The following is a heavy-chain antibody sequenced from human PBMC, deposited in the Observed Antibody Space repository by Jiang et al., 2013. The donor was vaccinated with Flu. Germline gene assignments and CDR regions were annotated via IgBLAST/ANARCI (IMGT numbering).Heavy chain of an antibody. V-gene: IGHV1-69*01. J-gene: IGHJ6*02. CDR1: GGTFSSYA. D-gene: IGHD2-21*02. CDR2: IIPILGTA. CDR3: ARAYEPCGGDCYSFSEKLAGNYYYYGMDV. Sequence: GAEVKKPGSSVKVSCKASGGTFSSYAISWVRQAPGQGLEWMGGIIPILGTANYAQKFQGRVTITADESTSTAYMELSSLRSEDTAVYYCARAYEPCGGDCYSFSEKLAGNYYYYGMDVWGQGTTVTSP.